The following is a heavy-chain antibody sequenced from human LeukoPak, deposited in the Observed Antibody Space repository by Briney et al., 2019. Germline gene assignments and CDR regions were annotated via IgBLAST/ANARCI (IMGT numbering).Heavy chain of an antibody. CDR1: GFTFSSYE. V-gene: IGHV3-48*03. J-gene: IGHJ3*02. Sequence: GGSLRLSCAASGFTFSSYEMNWVRQAPGKGLEWVSYISSSGSTIYYADSVKGRFTISRDNAKNSLYLQMNSLRAEDTAVYYCANWSYLAADAFDIWGQGTMVTVSS. CDR2: ISSSGSTI. D-gene: IGHD1-7*01. CDR3: ANWSYLAADAFDI.